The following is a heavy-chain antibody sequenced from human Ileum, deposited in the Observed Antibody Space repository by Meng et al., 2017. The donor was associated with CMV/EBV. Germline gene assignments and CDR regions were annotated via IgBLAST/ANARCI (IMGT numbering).Heavy chain of an antibody. J-gene: IGHJ4*02. V-gene: IGHV3-23*01. CDR3: ARDVGYTVTAPFDY. D-gene: IGHD4-11*01. Sequence: GGSLRLSCVGFGFAFSSHAMSWVRQVPGKRPEWVAGISGAGLATYYADSVKGRFTISRDNSNNTLFLQMNGLRGYDTAVYYCARDVGYTVTAPFDYWGQGSVVTVS. CDR2: ISGAGLAT. CDR1: GFAFSSHA.